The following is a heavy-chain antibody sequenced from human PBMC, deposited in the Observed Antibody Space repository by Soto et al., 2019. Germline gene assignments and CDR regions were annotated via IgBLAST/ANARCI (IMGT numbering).Heavy chain of an antibody. CDR3: AAGPAPYYYDSSGPGPDAFDI. V-gene: IGHV1-58*01. CDR1: GFTFTSSA. CDR2: IVVGSGNT. D-gene: IGHD3-22*01. J-gene: IGHJ3*02. Sequence: VKVSCKASGFTFTSSAVQWVRQARGQRLEWIGWIVVGSGNTNYAQKFQERVTITRDMSTSTAYMELSSLRSEDTAVYYCAAGPAPYYYDSSGPGPDAFDIWGQGTMVTVS.